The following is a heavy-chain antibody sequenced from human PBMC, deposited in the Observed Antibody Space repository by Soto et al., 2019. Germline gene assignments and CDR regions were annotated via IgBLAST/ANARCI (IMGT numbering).Heavy chain of an antibody. CDR2: IYPGDSDT. CDR1: GYSFTIYW. Sequence: GGSLKISCKGSGYSFTIYWIGWGRQMPGKGLEWMGIIYPGDSDTRYSPSFQGQVTISADKSISTAYLQWSSLKASDTAMYYCARAVRGVIINIYNWFDPWGQGTLVTVSS. CDR3: ARAVRGVIINIYNWFDP. D-gene: IGHD3-10*01. J-gene: IGHJ5*02. V-gene: IGHV5-51*01.